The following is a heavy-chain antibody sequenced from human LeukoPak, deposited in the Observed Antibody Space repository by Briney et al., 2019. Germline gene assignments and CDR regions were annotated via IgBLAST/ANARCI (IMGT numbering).Heavy chain of an antibody. V-gene: IGHV4-4*07. J-gene: IGHJ2*01. CDR3: ARSYCSSTSCYRYFDL. CDR1: GGSISSYY. CDR2: IYTSGST. Sequence: PSENLSLTCTVSGGSISSYYWSWIRQPAGKGLEWIGRIYTSGSTNYNPSLKSRVTMSVDTSKNQFSLKLSSVTAADTAVYYCARSYCSSTSCYRYFDLWGRGTLVTVSS. D-gene: IGHD2-2*02.